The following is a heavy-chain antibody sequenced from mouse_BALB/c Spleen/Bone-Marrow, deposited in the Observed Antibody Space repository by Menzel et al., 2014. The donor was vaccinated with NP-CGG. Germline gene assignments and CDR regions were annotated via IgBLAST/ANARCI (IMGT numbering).Heavy chain of an antibody. V-gene: IGHV6-6*02. J-gene: IGHJ2*01. CDR2: IRLKSNNYAT. CDR1: GFTFSNYW. Sequence: EVKLQESGGGLVQPGGSMKLSCVASGFTFSNYWMNWVRQSPEKGLEWVAEIRLKSNNYATHYAESVKGRFTISRDDSTSSVYLQMNHLGAEGTGIYYCTRRGNYFYFDYWGQGTTLTVSS. CDR3: TRRGNYFYFDY. D-gene: IGHD2-1*01.